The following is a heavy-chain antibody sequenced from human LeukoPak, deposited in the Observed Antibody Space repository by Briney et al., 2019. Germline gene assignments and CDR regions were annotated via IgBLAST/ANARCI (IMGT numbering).Heavy chain of an antibody. V-gene: IGHV4-31*03. Sequence: SQTLSLTCIVSGGSISRGGYYRSSIRQHPRKGLEWIGYIYYSGSTYYNPSLKSRVTISVDTSKNQFSLKLSSVTAADTAVYYCARGGSGWYSVALFDYWGQGTLVTVSS. D-gene: IGHD6-19*01. CDR3: ARGGSGWYSVALFDY. J-gene: IGHJ4*02. CDR2: IYYSGST. CDR1: GGSISRGGYY.